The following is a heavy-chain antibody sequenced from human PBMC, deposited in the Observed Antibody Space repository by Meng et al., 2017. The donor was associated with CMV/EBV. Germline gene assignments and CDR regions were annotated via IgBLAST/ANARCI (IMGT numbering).Heavy chain of an antibody. J-gene: IGHJ4*02. V-gene: IGHV3-30*04. Sequence: GESLKISCAASGFTFSSYAMHWVRQAPGKGTEWVAVISYDGSNKYYADSVKGRFTISRDNSKNTLYLQMNSLRAEDTAVYYCARVAAAVKYYFDYWGQGTLVTVSS. D-gene: IGHD6-13*01. CDR2: ISYDGSNK. CDR3: ARVAAAVKYYFDY. CDR1: GFTFSSYA.